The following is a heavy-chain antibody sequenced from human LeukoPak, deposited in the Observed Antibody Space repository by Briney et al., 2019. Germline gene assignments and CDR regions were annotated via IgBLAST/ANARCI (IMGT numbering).Heavy chain of an antibody. CDR1: GFTFSDYY. V-gene: IGHV3-11*05. J-gene: IGHJ5*02. CDR3: AKDSVWVLSS. Sequence: GGSLRLSCAASGFTFSDYYMSWIRQAPGKGLEWVSYISSSSSYTNYADSVKGRFTISRDNAKNSLYLQMNSLRAEDTAVYYCAKDSVWVLSSWGQGTLVTVSS. D-gene: IGHD3-16*01. CDR2: ISSSSSYT.